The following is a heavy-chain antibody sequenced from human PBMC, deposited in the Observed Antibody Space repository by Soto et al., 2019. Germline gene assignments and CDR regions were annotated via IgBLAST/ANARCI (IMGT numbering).Heavy chain of an antibody. D-gene: IGHD2-15*01. CDR1: GFTFSSYA. Sequence: HPGGSLRLSCAASGFTFSSYAMSWVRQAPGKGLEWVSAISGSGGSTYYADSVKGRFTISRDNSKNTLYLQMNSLRAEDTAVYYCAKGLVVVVAATTPFDYWGQGTLVTVSS. J-gene: IGHJ4*02. V-gene: IGHV3-23*01. CDR3: AKGLVVVVAATTPFDY. CDR2: ISGSGGST.